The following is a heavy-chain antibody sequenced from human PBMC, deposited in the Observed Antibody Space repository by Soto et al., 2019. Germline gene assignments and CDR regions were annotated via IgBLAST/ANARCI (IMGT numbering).Heavy chain of an antibody. D-gene: IGHD3-10*01. CDR3: ARDVTMVRGVIITPFDY. V-gene: IGHV1-18*01. CDR2: ISAYNGNT. CDR1: GYTFTSYG. Sequence: GASVKVSCKASGYTFTSYGISWVRQAPGQGLEWMGWISAYNGNTNYAQKLQGRVTMTTDTSTSTAYMELRSLRSDDTAVYYCARDVTMVRGVIITPFDYWGQGTLVTAPQ. J-gene: IGHJ4*02.